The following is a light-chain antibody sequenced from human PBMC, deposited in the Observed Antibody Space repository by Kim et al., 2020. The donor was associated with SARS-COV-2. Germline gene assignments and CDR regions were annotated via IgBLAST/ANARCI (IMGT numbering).Light chain of an antibody. J-gene: IGLJ3*02. V-gene: IGLV2-14*03. CDR3: TSYSVSSTLL. Sequence: QSALTQPASVSGSPGQSITISCTGTYSDIGGYNYISWFRQYPGKAPKLIISDVTQRPSGVPNRFSGSKSGNTASLTISGLQSDDEADYYCTSYSVSSTLLFGGGTQLTVL. CDR2: DVT. CDR1: YSDIGGYNY.